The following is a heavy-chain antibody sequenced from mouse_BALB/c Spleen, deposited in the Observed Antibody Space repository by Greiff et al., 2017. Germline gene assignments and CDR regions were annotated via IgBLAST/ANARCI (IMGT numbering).Heavy chain of an antibody. CDR2: INPSSGYT. V-gene: IGHV1-7*01. CDR3: ARFRRVFYAMDY. J-gene: IGHJ4*01. CDR1: GYTFTSYW. Sequence: VHLVESGAELAKPGASVKLSCKASGYTFTSYWMHWVKQRPGQGLEWIGYINPSSGYTKYNQKFKDKATLTVDTSSSTAYMQLSSLTSEDSAVYYCARFRRVFYAMDYWGQGTSVTVSS.